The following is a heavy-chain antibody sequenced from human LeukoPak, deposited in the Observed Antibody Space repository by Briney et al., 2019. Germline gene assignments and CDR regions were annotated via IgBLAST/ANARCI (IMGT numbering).Heavy chain of an antibody. Sequence: ASVKVSCKASGYTFTGYYMHWVRQAPGQGLEWMGWINPNSGGTNYAQKFQGRVTMTRDTSISTAYMELGRLRSDDTAVYYCAREYSSSSEAFDIWGQGTMVTVSS. D-gene: IGHD6-6*01. CDR2: INPNSGGT. CDR1: GYTFTGYY. J-gene: IGHJ3*02. V-gene: IGHV1-2*02. CDR3: AREYSSSSEAFDI.